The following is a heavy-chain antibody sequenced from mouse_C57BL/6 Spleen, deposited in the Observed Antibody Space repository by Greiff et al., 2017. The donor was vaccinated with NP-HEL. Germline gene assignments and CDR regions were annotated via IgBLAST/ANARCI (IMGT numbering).Heavy chain of an antibody. V-gene: IGHV14-2*01. CDR2: IDPEDGET. CDR3: ARIYDGYYGDYAMDY. CDR1: GFNITDYY. J-gene: IGHJ4*01. D-gene: IGHD2-3*01. Sequence: EVQLQQSGAELVKPGASVKLSCTASGFNITDYYMHWVKQRTEQGLEWIGRIDPEDGETKYAPKFQGKATITADTSSNTAYLQLSSLTSEDTAVYYCARIYDGYYGDYAMDYWGQGTSVTVSS.